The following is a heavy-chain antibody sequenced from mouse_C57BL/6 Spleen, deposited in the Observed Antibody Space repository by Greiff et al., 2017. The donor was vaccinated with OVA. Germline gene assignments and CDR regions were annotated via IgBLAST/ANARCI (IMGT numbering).Heavy chain of an antibody. CDR2: INPNNGGT. Sequence: EVQLQQSGPELVKPGASVKLPCKASGYTFTDYNMDWVKQSHGKSLEWIGDINPNNGGTIYNQKFKGKATLTVDKSSSTAYMELRSLTSEDTAVYYCASHYYGSIWYFDVWGTGTTVTVSS. J-gene: IGHJ1*03. V-gene: IGHV1-18*01. CDR1: GYTFTDYN. CDR3: ASHYYGSIWYFDV. D-gene: IGHD1-1*01.